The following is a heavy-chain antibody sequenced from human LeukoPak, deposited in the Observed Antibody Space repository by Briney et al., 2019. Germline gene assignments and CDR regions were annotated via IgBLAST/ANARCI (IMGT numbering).Heavy chain of an antibody. V-gene: IGHV1-2*02. CDR1: GYTFTGYY. Sequence: ASVKVSCKASGYTFTGYYMHWVRQAPGQGLEWMGWINPNSGGTNYAQKFQGRVTMTRDTSISTAYMELSRLRSDDTAVYYCARTFTYGSEVWSFDYWGQGTLVTVSS. CDR2: INPNSGGT. D-gene: IGHD3-10*01. CDR3: ARTFTYGSEVWSFDY. J-gene: IGHJ4*02.